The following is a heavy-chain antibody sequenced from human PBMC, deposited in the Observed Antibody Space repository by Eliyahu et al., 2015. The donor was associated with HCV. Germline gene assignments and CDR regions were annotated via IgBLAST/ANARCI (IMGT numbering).Heavy chain of an antibody. CDR2: INHSGST. D-gene: IGHD5-24*01. Sequence: QVQLQQWGAGLLKPSETLSLTCAVYGGSFSGYYWSWIRQPPGKGLEWIGEINHSGSTNYNPSLKSRVTISVDTSKNQFSLKLSSVTAADTAVYYCARDNTYGMDVWGQGTTVTVSS. CDR3: ARDNTYGMDV. V-gene: IGHV4-34*01. J-gene: IGHJ6*02. CDR1: GGSFSGYY.